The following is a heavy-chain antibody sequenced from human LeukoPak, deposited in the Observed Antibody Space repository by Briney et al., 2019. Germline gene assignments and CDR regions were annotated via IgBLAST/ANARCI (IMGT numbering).Heavy chain of an antibody. Sequence: SETLSLTCTVSGYFISSGYYWGWIRQPPGKGLQWIGSIHHSGSTYYNPSLKSRVTISVDTSKNQFSLRLSSVTAADTAVYYCARDFGYSGYEGWFDPWGQGILVTVSA. V-gene: IGHV4-38-2*02. J-gene: IGHJ5*02. CDR1: GYFISSGYY. CDR3: ARDFGYSGYEGWFDP. CDR2: IHHSGST. D-gene: IGHD5-12*01.